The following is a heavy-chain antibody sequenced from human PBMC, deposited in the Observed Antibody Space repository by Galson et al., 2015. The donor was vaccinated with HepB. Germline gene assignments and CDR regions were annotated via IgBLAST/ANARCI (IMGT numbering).Heavy chain of an antibody. V-gene: IGHV1-69*13. CDR1: GGTFSSYA. J-gene: IGHJ6*03. D-gene: IGHD3-3*02. Sequence: SVKVSCKASGGTFSSYAISWVRQAPGQGLEWMGGIIPIFGTANYAQKFQGRVTITADESTSTAYMELSSLRSEDTAVYYCARATHFWSGPPHYYYYYMDVWGKGTTVTVSS. CDR2: IIPIFGTA. CDR3: ARATHFWSGPPHYYYYYMDV.